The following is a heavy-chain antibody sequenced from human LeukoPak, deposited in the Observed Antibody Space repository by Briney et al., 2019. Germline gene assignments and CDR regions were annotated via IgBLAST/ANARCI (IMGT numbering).Heavy chain of an antibody. CDR1: GGSISSGSYY. CDR3: ARAGYSRGWYVY. J-gene: IGHJ4*02. Sequence: PSETLPLTCTVSGGSISSGSYYWSWIRQPAGKGLEWIGRIYTSGSTNYNPSLKSRVTISVDTSKNQFSLKLSSVTAADTAVYYCARAGYSRGWYVYWGQGTLVTVSS. V-gene: IGHV4-61*02. CDR2: IYTSGST. D-gene: IGHD6-19*01.